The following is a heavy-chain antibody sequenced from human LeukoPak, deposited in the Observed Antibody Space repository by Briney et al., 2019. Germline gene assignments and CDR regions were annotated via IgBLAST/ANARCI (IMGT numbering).Heavy chain of an antibody. CDR1: GFTFSSYG. CDR2: IRYDGSNK. CDR3: ATGITIFGVVTSLDY. V-gene: IGHV3-30*02. J-gene: IGHJ4*02. Sequence: GGSLRLSCAASGFTFSSYGMRWVRQAPGKGLEWVAFIRYDGSNKYYADSVKGRFTISRDNSKNTLYLQMNSLRAEDTAVYYCATGITIFGVVTSLDYWGQGTLVTVSS. D-gene: IGHD3-3*01.